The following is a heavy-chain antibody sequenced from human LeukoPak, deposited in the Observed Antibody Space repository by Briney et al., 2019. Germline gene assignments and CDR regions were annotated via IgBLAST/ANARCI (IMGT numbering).Heavy chain of an antibody. CDR2: ITSDGSST. J-gene: IGHJ4*02. CDR1: PFTFSSYW. CDR3: ARDGSLPDY. Sequence: PGGSLRLACAAAPFTFSSYWMHWVRQAPGKGRGWVACITSDGSSTIYADYVKGRFTIYRDNDKNMMYLPMNSLRAEDTAVYYCARDGSLPDYWGQGTLVTVSS. V-gene: IGHV3-74*01. D-gene: IGHD5-12*01.